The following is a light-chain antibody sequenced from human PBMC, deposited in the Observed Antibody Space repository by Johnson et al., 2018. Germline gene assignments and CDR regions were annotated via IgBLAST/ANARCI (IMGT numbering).Light chain of an antibody. Sequence: SVLTQPPSVSAAPGQKVTISCSGSSSNIGNNYVSWYQQLPGTAPKLLIYENNKRPSGIPDRFSGSKSGTSATLAITVLQTGDEADYYCGTWDSSLSAGNVFGTGTKVTVL. CDR2: ENN. CDR3: GTWDSSLSAGNV. J-gene: IGLJ1*01. CDR1: SSNIGNNY. V-gene: IGLV1-51*02.